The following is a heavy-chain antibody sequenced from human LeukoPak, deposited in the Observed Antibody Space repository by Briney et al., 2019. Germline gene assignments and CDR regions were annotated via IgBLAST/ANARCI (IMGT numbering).Heavy chain of an antibody. CDR2: INVGNGDT. CDR1: GYTVTSYA. J-gene: IGHJ4*02. V-gene: IGHV1-3*01. Sequence: ASVKVSCKDSGYTVTSYAIHWVRQAPGQGLEWMGWINVGNGDTKYLQKFQGRVTITRDTSASTAYMELSSLTSEDTAVYYCAKDIVATLGFDYWGQGTLVTVSS. CDR3: AKDIVATLGFDY. D-gene: IGHD2-15*01.